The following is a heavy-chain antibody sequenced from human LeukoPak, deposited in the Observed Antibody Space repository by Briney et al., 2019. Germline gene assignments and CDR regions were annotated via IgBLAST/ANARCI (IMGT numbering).Heavy chain of an antibody. J-gene: IGHJ4*02. V-gene: IGHV4-59*01. CDR3: ARARARTLVLDY. D-gene: IGHD6-6*01. Sequence: SETLSLTCTVSGGSISSYYWSWIRQPPGKGLEWIGYIYYSGSTNYNPSLKSRVTISLDTSKNQFSLKLSSVTAADTAVYYCARARARTLVLDYWGQGTLVTVSS. CDR1: GGSISSYY. CDR2: IYYSGST.